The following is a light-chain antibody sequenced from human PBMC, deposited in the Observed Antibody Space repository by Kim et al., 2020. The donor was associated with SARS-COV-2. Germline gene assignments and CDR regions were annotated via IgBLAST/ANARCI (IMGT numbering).Light chain of an antibody. Sequence: SAEDRAPPSNRASHRVVSGFLAGYQQNPGKSPRHLIHGESSRATGIQDRFSGSGSGTDFTLTISRLEPGDVAVYYCNHYYTAPWTFGQGTKVDIK. CDR1: HRVVSGF. V-gene: IGKV3-20*01. CDR2: GES. J-gene: IGKJ1*01. CDR3: NHYYTAPWT.